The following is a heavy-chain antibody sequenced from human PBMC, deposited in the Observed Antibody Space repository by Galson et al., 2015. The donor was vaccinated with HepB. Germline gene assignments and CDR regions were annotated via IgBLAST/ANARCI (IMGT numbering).Heavy chain of an antibody. Sequence: SVKVSCKASGYTFSSYSITWVRQAPGQGLEWMGWISAYNRKTSYSQRLQGRLTMTTDTSINTVYMELSRLRADDTAVYYCSTGNWGVLEYWGQGTLVTVSS. V-gene: IGHV1-18*01. J-gene: IGHJ4*02. CDR2: ISAYNRKT. CDR1: GYTFSSYS. CDR3: STGNWGVLEY. D-gene: IGHD7-27*01.